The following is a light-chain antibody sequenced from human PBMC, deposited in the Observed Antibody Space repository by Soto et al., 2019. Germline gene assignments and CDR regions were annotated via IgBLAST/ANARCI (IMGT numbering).Light chain of an antibody. J-gene: IGLJ1*01. CDR3: CSYAGSSTFLYV. CDR2: EGS. V-gene: IGLV2-23*03. CDR1: SSDVGSYKL. Sequence: QSVLTQPAPVSGSPGQSITISCTWNSSDVGSYKLVSWYQQHPGKAPKLMIYEGSKRPSGVSNRFSGSKSGNTASLTISGLQAEDEADYYCCSYAGSSTFLYVFGTGTKVTVL.